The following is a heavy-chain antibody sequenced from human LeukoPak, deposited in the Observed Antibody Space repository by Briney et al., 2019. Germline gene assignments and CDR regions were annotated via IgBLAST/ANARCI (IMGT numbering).Heavy chain of an antibody. CDR3: TRDQMNY. Sequence: GGSLRLSCTASEFTVSRNYMLWVRQAPGKGLEWVSLIFSNGDTHYADSVKGRFTISRDTSKNTVPLQMNSLRVEDTAMYYCTRDQMNYWGQGTLVTVSS. D-gene: IGHD5-24*01. V-gene: IGHV3-53*01. CDR1: EFTVSRNY. CDR2: IFSNGDT. J-gene: IGHJ4*02.